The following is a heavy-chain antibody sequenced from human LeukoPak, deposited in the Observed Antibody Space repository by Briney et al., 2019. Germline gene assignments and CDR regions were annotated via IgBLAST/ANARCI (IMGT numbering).Heavy chain of an antibody. V-gene: IGHV3-21*01. Sequence: GGSLRLSCAASGFTFSAYSMNWVRQAPGKGLEWVSSISSSSSYIYYADSVKGRFTISRDNAKNSLHLQMNSLRAEDTAVYYCARDDYGDYTGYWGQGTLVAVSS. CDR1: GFTFSAYS. D-gene: IGHD4-17*01. CDR3: ARDDYGDYTGY. J-gene: IGHJ4*02. CDR2: ISSSSSYI.